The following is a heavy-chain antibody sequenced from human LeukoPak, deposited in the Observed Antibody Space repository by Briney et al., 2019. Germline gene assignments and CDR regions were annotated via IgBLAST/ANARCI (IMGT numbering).Heavy chain of an antibody. CDR3: ARVGVLPTDAFDI. CDR2: INPNSGGA. Sequence: ASVKVSCKASGYTFTGYYMHWVRQAPGQGLEWVGWINPNSGGANYAQKFQGRVTMTRDTSTSTAYMELSRLRSDDTAVYYCARVGVLPTDAFDIWGQGTMVTVSS. J-gene: IGHJ3*02. V-gene: IGHV1-2*02. CDR1: GYTFTGYY. D-gene: IGHD2/OR15-2a*01.